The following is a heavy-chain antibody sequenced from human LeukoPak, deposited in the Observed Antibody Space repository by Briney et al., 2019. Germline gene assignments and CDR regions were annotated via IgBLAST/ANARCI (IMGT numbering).Heavy chain of an antibody. D-gene: IGHD3/OR15-3a*01. V-gene: IGHV3-74*01. CDR1: GFTFSSYW. CDR3: AREGRFLDRSPVDY. Sequence: GGSLRLSCAAPGFTFSSYWMHWVRQAPGKGLVWVSGIKSDGSSTSYADSVEGRFTVSRDNAKNTLYLQMNSLRAEDTAVYYCAREGRFLDRSPVDYWGQGSLVTVSS. J-gene: IGHJ4*02. CDR2: IKSDGSST.